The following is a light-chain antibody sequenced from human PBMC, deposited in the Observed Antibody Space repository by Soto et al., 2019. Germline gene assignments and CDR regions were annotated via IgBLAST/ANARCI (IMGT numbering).Light chain of an antibody. V-gene: IGKV1-33*01. CDR3: QQYDNLPPTWT. CDR1: QDIATY. CDR2: DAS. J-gene: IGKJ1*01. Sequence: SQMTHSPSSLCSSVGNLFTITGXSSQDIATYLNWYQQKPGKAPNLLIYDASNLETGVPSRFSGGGSGTHFTFTISNLQPEDIATYYCQQYDNLPPTWTFGQGTKVDIK.